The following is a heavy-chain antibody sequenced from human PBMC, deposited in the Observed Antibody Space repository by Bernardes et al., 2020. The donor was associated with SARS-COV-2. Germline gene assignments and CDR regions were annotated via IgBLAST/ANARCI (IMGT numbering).Heavy chain of an antibody. V-gene: IGHV3-21*01. D-gene: IGHD3-3*01. Sequence: GGSLRLSCAASGFTFSSYSMNWVRQAPGKGLEWVSSISSSSSYIYYADSVKGRFTISRDNAKNLLYLQMNSLRAEDTAVYYCATFQSPYYDFWSCYYAGWFDRWCQGTLVTVSS. CDR1: GFTFSSYS. CDR3: ATFQSPYYDFWSCYYAGWFDR. J-gene: IGHJ5*02. CDR2: ISSSSSYI.